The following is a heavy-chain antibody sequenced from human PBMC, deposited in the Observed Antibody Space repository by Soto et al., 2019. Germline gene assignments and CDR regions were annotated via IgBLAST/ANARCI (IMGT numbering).Heavy chain of an antibody. V-gene: IGHV1-18*01. Sequence: GASVKVSCKASGYTFTSYGISWVRQAPGQGLEWMGWISAYNGNTNYEQKLQGRVTMTTDTSTSTAYMELRSLRSDDTAVYYCARDRFVGYCSSTSCHNWFDPWGQGTLVTVSS. CDR1: GYTFTSYG. CDR2: ISAYNGNT. J-gene: IGHJ5*02. CDR3: ARDRFVGYCSSTSCHNWFDP. D-gene: IGHD2-2*01.